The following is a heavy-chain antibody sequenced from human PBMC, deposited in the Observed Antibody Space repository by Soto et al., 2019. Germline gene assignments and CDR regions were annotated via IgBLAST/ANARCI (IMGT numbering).Heavy chain of an antibody. CDR2: IIPIFGTT. CDR1: GGTFSRYA. V-gene: IGHV1-69*13. D-gene: IGHD4-17*01. CDR3: ARDRAPTVVTPPLVDT. J-gene: IGHJ4*02. Sequence: SVKVSCKASGGTFSRYAITWVRQAPGQGLEWMGEIIPIFGTTNYAQKFQGRVTITADEYTSTAFMELSSLRSDDTAVYYCARDRAPTVVTPPLVDTWGQGTLVTVSS.